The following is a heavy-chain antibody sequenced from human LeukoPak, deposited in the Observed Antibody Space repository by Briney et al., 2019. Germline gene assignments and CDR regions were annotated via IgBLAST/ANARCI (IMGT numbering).Heavy chain of an antibody. D-gene: IGHD2-2*01. CDR1: GYTLTELS. Sequence: ASVKVSCKVSGYTLTELSMHWVRQAPGKGLEWMGGFDPEDGETIYAQKFQGRVTMTEDTSTDTAYMELSSLRSEDTAVYYCARSQLLGRGNWFDPWGQGTLVTVSS. J-gene: IGHJ5*02. CDR3: ARSQLLGRGNWFDP. CDR2: FDPEDGET. V-gene: IGHV1-24*01.